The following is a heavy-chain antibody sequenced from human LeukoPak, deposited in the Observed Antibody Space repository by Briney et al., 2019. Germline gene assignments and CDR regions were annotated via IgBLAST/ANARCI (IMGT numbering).Heavy chain of an antibody. D-gene: IGHD2-8*01. CDR1: GGSISSSNW. CDR3: AVDCTNGVCYTDY. Sequence: SETLSLTCAVSGGSISSSNWWSWVRQPPGKGLEWIGSIYYSGSTYYNPSLKSRVTISVDTSKNQFSLKLSSVTAADTAVYYCAVDCTNGVCYTDYWGQGTLVTVSS. CDR2: IYYSGST. V-gene: IGHV4-39*01. J-gene: IGHJ4*02.